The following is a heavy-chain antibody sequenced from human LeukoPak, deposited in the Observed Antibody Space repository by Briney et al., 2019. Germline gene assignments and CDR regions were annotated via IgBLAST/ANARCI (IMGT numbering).Heavy chain of an antibody. CDR2: ISGSADNI. V-gene: IGHV3-23*01. Sequence: GGSLRLSCAASGFTFSNPDMSWVRQAPGKGLEWVSGISGSADNIDYADSVKGRFTISRDNSKNTLYLQMNSLRAEDTAVYYCAKLKRYSGYRENYFDYWGQGTLVTVSS. J-gene: IGHJ4*02. CDR3: AKLKRYSGYRENYFDY. CDR1: GFTFSNPD. D-gene: IGHD5-12*01.